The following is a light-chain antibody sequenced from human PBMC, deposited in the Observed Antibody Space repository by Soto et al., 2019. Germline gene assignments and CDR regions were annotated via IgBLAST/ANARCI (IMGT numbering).Light chain of an antibody. V-gene: IGKV3-15*01. Sequence: EIVMTQSPASLSVSPGERATLSCRASQTVTRNLAWYQQKPGQAPRLLIYGASTRATGIPARFSGSGSGTEFTLTISSLQSEDSAVYCCQQYNNWPPATFGQGTKVEIK. CDR2: GAS. J-gene: IGKJ1*01. CDR3: QQYNNWPPAT. CDR1: QTVTRN.